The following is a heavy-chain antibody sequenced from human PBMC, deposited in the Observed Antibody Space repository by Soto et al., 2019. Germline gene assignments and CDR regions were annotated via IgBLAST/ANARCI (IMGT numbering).Heavy chain of an antibody. CDR1: GFTFSSYG. Sequence: GGSLRLSCAASGFTFSSYGMHWVRQAPGKGLEWVAVISYDGSNKYYADSVKGRFTISRDNSKNTLYLQMNSLRAEDTAVYYCAKPLDYGGNRLTYFDYWGQGTLVTVSS. J-gene: IGHJ4*02. CDR3: AKPLDYGGNRLTYFDY. V-gene: IGHV3-30*18. CDR2: ISYDGSNK. D-gene: IGHD4-17*01.